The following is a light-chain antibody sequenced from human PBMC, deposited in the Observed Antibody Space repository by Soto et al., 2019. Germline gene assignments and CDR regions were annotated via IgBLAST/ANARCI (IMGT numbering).Light chain of an antibody. CDR3: QQRSNRPPA. CDR2: GAS. J-gene: IGKJ1*01. CDR1: QSISSY. V-gene: IGKV3-11*01. Sequence: EIVLTQSPATLSLSPGERATLSCRASQSISSYLAWYQQKPGQAPRLLIYGASNRATGIPARFSGSGSGTDFTLTISSIEPEDYALYYCQQRSNRPPAFGQGTRVDIK.